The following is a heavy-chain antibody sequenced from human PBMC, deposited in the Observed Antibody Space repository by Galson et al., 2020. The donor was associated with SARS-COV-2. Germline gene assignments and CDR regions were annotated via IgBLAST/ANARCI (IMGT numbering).Heavy chain of an antibody. Sequence: SVKVSCKASGGTFSSYAISWVRQAPGQGLEWMGGLIPIFGTANYAQKFQGRVTITTDESTSTAYMELSSLRSEDTAVYYCARAGWGIRDGYQSGGFGPWGQGTLVTVSS. J-gene: IGHJ5*02. D-gene: IGHD3-16*01. CDR2: LIPIFGTA. CDR1: GGTFSSYA. CDR3: ARAGWGIRDGYQSGGFGP. V-gene: IGHV1-69*05.